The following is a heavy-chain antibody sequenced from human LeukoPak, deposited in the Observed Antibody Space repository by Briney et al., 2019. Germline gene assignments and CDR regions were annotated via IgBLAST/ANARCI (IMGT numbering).Heavy chain of an antibody. CDR1: GGTFTSYG. Sequence: ASVKVSCKASGGTFTSYGISWVRQAPGQGLEWMGWISAYNGNTNYAQKLQGRVTMTTDTSTSTAYMELRSLRSDDTAVYYCARDGWELLRGGRYFDYWGQGTLVTVSS. V-gene: IGHV1-18*01. J-gene: IGHJ4*02. CDR2: ISAYNGNT. CDR3: ARDGWELLRGGRYFDY. D-gene: IGHD1-26*01.